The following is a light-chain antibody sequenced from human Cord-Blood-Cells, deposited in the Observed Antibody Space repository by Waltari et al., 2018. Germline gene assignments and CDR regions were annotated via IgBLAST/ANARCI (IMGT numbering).Light chain of an antibody. CDR2: DAS. CDR3: QQRSNWPPEYT. Sequence: EIVLTQSPATLSLSPGDRATLPCRASQSVSSYLARYQQKPGQAPRLLIYDASNRATGIPARFSGSGSGTDFTLTISSLEPEDFAVYYCQQRSNWPPEYTFGQGTKLEIK. V-gene: IGKV3-11*01. CDR1: QSVSSY. J-gene: IGKJ2*01.